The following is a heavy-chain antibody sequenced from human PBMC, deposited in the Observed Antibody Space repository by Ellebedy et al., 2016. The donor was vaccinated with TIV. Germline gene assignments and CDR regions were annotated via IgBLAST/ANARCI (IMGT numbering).Heavy chain of an antibody. CDR2: ISYDGSNK. Sequence: GGSLRLXXAASEFIFSSYAMHWVRQAPGKGLEWVAVISYDGSNKYYADSVKGRFTISRDNSKNTLYLQMNSLRAEDTAVYYCARDRVHYAHFDYWGQGTLVTVSS. CDR3: ARDRVHYAHFDY. CDR1: EFIFSSYA. D-gene: IGHD4-17*01. J-gene: IGHJ4*02. V-gene: IGHV3-30-3*01.